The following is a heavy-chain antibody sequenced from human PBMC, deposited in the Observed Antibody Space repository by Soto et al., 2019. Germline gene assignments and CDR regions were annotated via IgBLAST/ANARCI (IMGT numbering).Heavy chain of an antibody. V-gene: IGHV4-39*01. CDR3: ARRERYYGSPGWFDP. CDR2: VYYNENT. CDR1: AGSISIFTYY. J-gene: IGHJ5*02. D-gene: IGHD3-10*01. Sequence: PSETLSLTCSVSAGSISIFTYYWGWIRQPPGKGLEWIGTVYYNENTYYNPSLKSRVTITVDTAKNQFSLNLRSVTAADTAMYFCARRERYYGSPGWFDPWGPGTLVTVS.